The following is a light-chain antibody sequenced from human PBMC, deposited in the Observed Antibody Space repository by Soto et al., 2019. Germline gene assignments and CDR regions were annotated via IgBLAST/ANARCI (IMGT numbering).Light chain of an antibody. CDR2: EVN. V-gene: IGLV2-8*01. Sequence: QSALTQPPSASGSPGQSVAISCTGTSSDVGGYNYVSWYQQHPGKAPKLMIYEVNKRPSGVPDRFSGSKSGNTASLTVSGLQAEDEADYYCSSYAGRSNVFGTGTKLPVL. CDR1: SSDVGGYNY. CDR3: SSYAGRSNV. J-gene: IGLJ1*01.